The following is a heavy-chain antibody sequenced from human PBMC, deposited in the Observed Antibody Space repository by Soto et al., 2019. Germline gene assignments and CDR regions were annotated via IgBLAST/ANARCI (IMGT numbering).Heavy chain of an antibody. V-gene: IGHV2-5*02. CDR3: AHRATMTIFGLIIDNGIWFDP. J-gene: IGHJ5*02. CDR1: GFSLSTSGAA. D-gene: IGHD3-3*01. CDR2: IYWDGDK. Sequence: QINLIESGPTLVKPTQTLTLTCTFSGFSLSTSGAAVGWVRHPPGRALEWRALIYWDGDKRYNASLGNRLTITKDTSMNQVVLTLTNVDPADTATYYCAHRATMTIFGLIIDNGIWFDPWGQGTRVIVSS.